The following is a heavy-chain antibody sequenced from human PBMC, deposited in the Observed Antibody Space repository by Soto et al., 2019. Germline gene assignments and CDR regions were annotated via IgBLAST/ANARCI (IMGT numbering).Heavy chain of an antibody. CDR3: ARDQPVPGYSSYFDY. CDR1: GGSISSYY. Sequence: SETLSLTCTVSGGSISSYYWSWIRQPPGKGLEWIGYIYYSGSTNYNPSLKSRVTISVDTSKNQFSLRAEDTAVYYCARDQPVPGYSSYFDYWGQGTLVTVSS. CDR2: IYYSGST. D-gene: IGHD5-18*01. V-gene: IGHV4-59*01. J-gene: IGHJ4*02.